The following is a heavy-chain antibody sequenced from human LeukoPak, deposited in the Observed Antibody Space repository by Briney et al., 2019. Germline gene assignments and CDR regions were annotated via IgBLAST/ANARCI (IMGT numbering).Heavy chain of an antibody. D-gene: IGHD6-6*01. V-gene: IGHV1-69*13. CDR3: ARDPGNPEYSSSAAGAFDI. Sequence: ASVKVSCKASGGTFSSYAISWVRQAPGQGLEWMGGIIPIFGTANYAQKFQGRVTITADESTSTAYMELSSLRSEDTAVYYCARDPGNPEYSSSAAGAFDIWGQGTMVTVSS. CDR2: IIPIFGTA. CDR1: GGTFSSYA. J-gene: IGHJ3*02.